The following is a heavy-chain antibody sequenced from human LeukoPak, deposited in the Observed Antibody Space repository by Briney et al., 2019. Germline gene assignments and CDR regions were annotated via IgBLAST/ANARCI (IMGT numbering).Heavy chain of an antibody. CDR1: GFSFSTST. D-gene: IGHD2-15*01. CDR2: ISSSGYYI. CDR3: ARGCSGGSCYDY. J-gene: IGHJ4*02. V-gene: IGHV3-21*01. Sequence: PGGSLRLSCAASGFSFSTSTMNWVRRAPGKGLEWVSSISSSGYYIYYADSVKGRFTISRDNAENSLFLQVNSLRAEDTAVYYCARGCSGGSCYDYWGQGTLVTVSS.